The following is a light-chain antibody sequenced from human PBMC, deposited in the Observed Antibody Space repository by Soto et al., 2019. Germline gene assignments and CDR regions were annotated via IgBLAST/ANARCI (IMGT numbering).Light chain of an antibody. CDR2: SNN. CDR3: AAWDDSLSVLWV. Sequence: QSVLTQPPSASGTPGQRVTISRSGSSSNIGSNYVYWYQQLPGTAPKLLIYSNNQRPSGVPDRFSGSKSGTSASLAISGLRSEDEADYYCAAWDDSLSVLWVFGGGTKLTVL. J-gene: IGLJ3*02. V-gene: IGLV1-47*02. CDR1: SSNIGSNY.